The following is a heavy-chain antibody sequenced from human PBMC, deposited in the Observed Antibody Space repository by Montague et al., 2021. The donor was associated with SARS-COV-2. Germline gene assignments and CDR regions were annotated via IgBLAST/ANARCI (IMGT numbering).Heavy chain of an antibody. CDR2: IFYSGST. V-gene: IGHV4-59*08. D-gene: IGHD3-9*01. Sequence: SETLSLTCTVSGGSISSYSWSWIRQPPGKGLEWIGSIFYSGSTNYNPSLKSRVTISVDTSKKQFSLKLSSATAADTAVYYCARLGLGGYDILTGYYQSGMDVWGQGTTVTVSS. CDR3: ARLGLGGYDILTGYYQSGMDV. CDR1: GGSISSYS. J-gene: IGHJ6*02.